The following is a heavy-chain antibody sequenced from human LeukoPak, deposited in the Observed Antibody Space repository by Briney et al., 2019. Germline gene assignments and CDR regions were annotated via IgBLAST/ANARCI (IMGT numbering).Heavy chain of an antibody. CDR1: GGSISSSSYY. CDR2: IYHSGST. Sequence: SETLSLTCTVSGGSISSSSYYWGWIRQPPGKGLEWIGSIYHSGSTYYNPSLKSRVTISVDTSKNQFSLKLSSVTAADTAVYYCARLGTVTTYNWFDPWGQGTLVTVSS. CDR3: ARLGTVTTYNWFDP. J-gene: IGHJ5*02. D-gene: IGHD4-11*01. V-gene: IGHV4-39*07.